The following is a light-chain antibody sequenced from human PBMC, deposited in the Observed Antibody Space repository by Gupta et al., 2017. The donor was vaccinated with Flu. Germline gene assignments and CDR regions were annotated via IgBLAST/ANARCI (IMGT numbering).Light chain of an antibody. CDR2: SVS. J-gene: IGKJ5*01. V-gene: IGKV1-9*01. CDR3: QKLDSFPIT. Sequence: PSFMSASVGDRVTITCRASQDIGTYLAWYQQKPGKAPDLLIYSVSILQSGVPSRFSGGGSGTEFTLTISSLQAEDFASYYCQKLDSFPITFGQGTRLEIK. CDR1: QDIGTY.